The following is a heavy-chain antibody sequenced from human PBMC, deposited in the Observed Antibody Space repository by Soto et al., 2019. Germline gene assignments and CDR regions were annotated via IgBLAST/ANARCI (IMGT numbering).Heavy chain of an antibody. Sequence: QVQLQESGPGLVKPSQTLSLTCTVSGGSISSGDYYWSWIRQPPGKVLEWIGYTYYSGSTFYNPSLKSRVTISVDTSKNQFSLKLSSVTAADTAVYYCARDLRLHGEQNYYYYGMDVWGQGTTVTVSS. CDR3: ARDLRLHGEQNYYYYGMDV. V-gene: IGHV4-30-4*01. D-gene: IGHD4-17*01. CDR1: GGSISSGDYY. J-gene: IGHJ6*02. CDR2: TYYSGST.